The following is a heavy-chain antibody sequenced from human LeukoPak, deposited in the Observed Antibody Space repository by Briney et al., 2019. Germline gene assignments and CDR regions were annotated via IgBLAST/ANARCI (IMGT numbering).Heavy chain of an antibody. D-gene: IGHD2-2*01. CDR2: IWYDGSNK. CDR3: ATARSTWYLEN. J-gene: IGHJ4*02. V-gene: IGHV3-33*01. CDR1: GFTFRNYG. Sequence: GGSLRLSCAASGFTFRNYGMHWVRQAPGKGLEWVALIWYDGSNKDYADSVRGRFTISRDNSKNTLYLQMNSLRVGDTAVYYCATARSTWYLENWGQGTLVTVPS.